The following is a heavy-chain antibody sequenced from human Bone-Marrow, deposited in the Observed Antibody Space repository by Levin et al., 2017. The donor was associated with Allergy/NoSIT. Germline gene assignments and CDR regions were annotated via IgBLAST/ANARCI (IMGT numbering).Heavy chain of an antibody. CDR1: GFNFRVYE. CDR3: ARIHVNSDGRGNYVEN. Sequence: GESLKISCAASGFNFRVYEMNWVRQAPGKGLEWLSFISDSGSTIYYADSVKGRFTVSRDNAKNSLNLHLNSLSAEDTAIYYCARIHVNSDGRGNYVENWGQGTLVTVSS. V-gene: IGHV3-48*03. CDR2: ISDSGSTI. D-gene: IGHD3-22*01. J-gene: IGHJ4*02.